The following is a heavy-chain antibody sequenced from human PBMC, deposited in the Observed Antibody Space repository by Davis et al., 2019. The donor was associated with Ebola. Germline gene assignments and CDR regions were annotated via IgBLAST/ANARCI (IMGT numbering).Heavy chain of an antibody. D-gene: IGHD6-13*01. V-gene: IGHV3-23*01. Sequence: GGSLRLSCAASGFTFSSYAMSWVRQAPGKGLEWVSAISGSGGSTYYADSVKGRFTISRDNAKNSLYLQMNSLRDEDTAVYYCARGYSSSWQKFYGMDVWGQGTTVTVSS. CDR3: ARGYSSSWQKFYGMDV. CDR2: ISGSGGST. J-gene: IGHJ6*02. CDR1: GFTFSSYA.